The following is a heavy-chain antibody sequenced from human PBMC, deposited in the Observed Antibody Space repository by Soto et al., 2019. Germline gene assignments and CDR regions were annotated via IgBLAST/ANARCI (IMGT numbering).Heavy chain of an antibody. CDR2: IYWDDDK. V-gene: IGHV2-5*02. J-gene: IGHJ1*01. CDR1: GFSLSTSGVG. D-gene: IGHD3-22*01. CDR3: AHRGYYYDSSGYYSSAEYFQH. Sequence: QITLKESGPTLVKPTQTLTLTCTFSGFSLSTSGVGVGWIRQPPGKALEWLALIYWDDDKRYSPSLKSRLTITKDTSKNQVVLTMTNMEPVDTATYYCAHRGYYYDSSGYYSSAEYFQHWGQGTLVTVSS.